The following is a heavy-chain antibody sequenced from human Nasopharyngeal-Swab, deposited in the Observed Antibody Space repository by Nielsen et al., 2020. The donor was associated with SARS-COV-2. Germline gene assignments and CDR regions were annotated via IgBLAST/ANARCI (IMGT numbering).Heavy chain of an antibody. V-gene: IGHV3-7*01. CDR1: GFTFSSYW. D-gene: IGHD6-13*01. CDR3: ARGRVYDDY. J-gene: IGHJ4*02. CDR2: IKQDGSEK. Sequence: LTRAASGFTFSSYWMSWVRQAPGKGLEWVANIKQDGSEKYYVDSVKGRFTISRDNAKNSLYLQMNSLRAEDTAVYYCARGRVYDDYWGQGTLVTVSS.